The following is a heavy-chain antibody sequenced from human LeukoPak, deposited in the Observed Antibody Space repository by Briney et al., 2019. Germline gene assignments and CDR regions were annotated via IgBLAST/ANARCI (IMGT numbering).Heavy chain of an antibody. D-gene: IGHD5-24*01. CDR2: INTKTGNP. V-gene: IGHV7-4-1*02. CDR3: ARRGERDGYNLVWLFDY. CDR1: GYTFTGHA. Sequence: ASVKVSCKASGYTFTGHAMNWVRQAPGQGPEWMGYINTKTGNPTYAQGFTGRFVFSLDTSVSTAYLQISSLKPEDTGVYYCARRGERDGYNLVWLFDYWGQGTLVTVSS. J-gene: IGHJ4*02.